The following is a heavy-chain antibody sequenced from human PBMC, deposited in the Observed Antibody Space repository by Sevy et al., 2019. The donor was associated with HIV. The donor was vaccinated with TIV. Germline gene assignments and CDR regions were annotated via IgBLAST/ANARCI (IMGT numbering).Heavy chain of an antibody. Sequence: ASVKVSCKASGYTFTSYGISWVRQAPGQGLEWMGWISAYNGNTNYAQKLQGRVTMTTDTSTRTAYMELRSLRSDDTAVYYCASDLSPSYYYDSSGYFRPLGYWGQGTLVTVSS. D-gene: IGHD3-22*01. CDR3: ASDLSPSYYYDSSGYFRPLGY. CDR1: GYTFTSYG. V-gene: IGHV1-18*01. CDR2: ISAYNGNT. J-gene: IGHJ4*02.